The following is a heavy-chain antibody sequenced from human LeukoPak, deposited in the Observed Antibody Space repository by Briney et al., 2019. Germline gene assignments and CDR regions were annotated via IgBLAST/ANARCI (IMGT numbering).Heavy chain of an antibody. CDR3: ARGPEYSSGWYGGNYYFDY. CDR1: GASLNNYY. D-gene: IGHD6-19*01. J-gene: IGHJ4*02. CDR2: VYNSGST. Sequence: SETLSLTCTVSGASLNNYYWSWIRQPPGKGLERIGYVYNSGSTYYHPSLKSRVTISVDTSKNQFSLKLSAVTAADTAVYYCARGPEYSSGWYGGNYYFDYWGQGTLVTVSS. V-gene: IGHV4-59*08.